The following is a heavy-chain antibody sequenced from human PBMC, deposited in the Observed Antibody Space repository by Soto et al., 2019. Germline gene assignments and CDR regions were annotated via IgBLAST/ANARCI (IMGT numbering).Heavy chain of an antibody. CDR1: GFTFSSYG. J-gene: IGHJ4*02. CDR2: ISYDGSNK. V-gene: IGHV3-30*18. D-gene: IGHD6-19*01. Sequence: GGSLRLSCAASGFTFSSYGMHWVRQAPGKGLEWVAVISYDGSNKYYADSVKGRFTISRDNSKNTLYLQMNSLRAEDTAVYYCAKGNFAVAGSGSYFDYWGQGTLVTVSS. CDR3: AKGNFAVAGSGSYFDY.